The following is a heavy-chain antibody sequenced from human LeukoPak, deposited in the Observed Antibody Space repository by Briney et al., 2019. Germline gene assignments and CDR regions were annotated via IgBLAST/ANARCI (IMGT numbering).Heavy chain of an antibody. D-gene: IGHD3-10*01. CDR3: TRDENTMVRGVRVLGNYYYYYMDV. V-gene: IGHV3-49*04. CDR2: IRSKAYGGTT. J-gene: IGHJ6*03. Sequence: PGGSLRLSCAASGFTFSSYGMHWVRQAPGKGLEWVGFIRSKAYGGTTEYAASVKGRFTISRDDSKSIAYLQMNSLKTEDTAVYYCTRDENTMVRGVRVLGNYYYYYMDVWGKGTTVTISS. CDR1: GFTFSSYG.